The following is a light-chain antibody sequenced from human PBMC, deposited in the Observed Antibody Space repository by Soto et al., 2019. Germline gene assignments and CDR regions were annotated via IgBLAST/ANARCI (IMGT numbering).Light chain of an antibody. CDR1: QSVSSN. CDR3: QQCNDWPPT. CDR2: NTS. V-gene: IGKV3-15*01. J-gene: IGKJ1*01. Sequence: EIVMTQSPATLSVSPGERATLSCRASQSVSSNLACYQEKPGQAPRLLINNTSTRATGIPARFSDSGSGKEFSLTISSLQSEDFAVYYCQQCNDWPPTFGQRTKVEIK.